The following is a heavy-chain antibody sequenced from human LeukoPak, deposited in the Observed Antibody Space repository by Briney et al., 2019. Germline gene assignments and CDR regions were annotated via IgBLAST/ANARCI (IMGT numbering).Heavy chain of an antibody. CDR3: ARMYSGSFMDY. J-gene: IGHJ4*02. CDR1: GFTVSSNY. D-gene: IGHD1-26*01. V-gene: IGHV3-53*01. CDR2: IYSGGST. Sequence: HPGGSLRLSCAASGFTVSSNYMSWVRQAPGKGLEWVSVIYSGGSTYYADSVKGRFTISRDNSKNTLYLQMNSLRAEDTAVYYCARMYSGSFMDYWGQGTLVAVSS.